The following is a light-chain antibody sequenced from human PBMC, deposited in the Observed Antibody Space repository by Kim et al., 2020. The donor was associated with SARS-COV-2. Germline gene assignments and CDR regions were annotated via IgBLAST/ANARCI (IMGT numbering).Light chain of an antibody. V-gene: IGKV3-15*01. CDR2: RAS. CDR3: QQYDDWPPVT. Sequence: SPGKRATLSCWASQSVRNNLAWYQQQPGQGPKLLIYRASIRATGVPDRFSGSGSGTEFTLAISSLQSEDSAVYYCQQYDDWPPVTFGGGTKVDIK. CDR1: QSVRNN. J-gene: IGKJ4*01.